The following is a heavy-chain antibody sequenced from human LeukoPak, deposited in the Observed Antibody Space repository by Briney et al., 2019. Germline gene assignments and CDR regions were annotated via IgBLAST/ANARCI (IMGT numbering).Heavy chain of an antibody. CDR1: GFTFSSHW. CDR3: ARGSGIITGIDE. D-gene: IGHD6-25*01. J-gene: IGHJ4*02. CDR2: IKDDGSHT. Sequence: GGSLRLSCAASGFTFSSHWMHWVRQAPGKGLMCVSRIKDDGSHTNYADSVKGRFTISRDNAKNTLSLQMNSLRAEDTAVYYCARGSGIITGIDEWGQGTLVTVSS. V-gene: IGHV3-74*01.